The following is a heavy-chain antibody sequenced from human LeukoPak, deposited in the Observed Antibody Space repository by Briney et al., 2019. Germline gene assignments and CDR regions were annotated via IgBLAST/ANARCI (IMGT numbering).Heavy chain of an antibody. CDR2: IYYSGST. J-gene: IGHJ4*02. CDR1: GGSISSGDYY. V-gene: IGHV4-30-4*01. Sequence: PSETLSLTCTVSGGSISSGDYYWSWIRQPPGKGLEWNGYIYYSGSTYYNPSLKSRVTISVDTSKNQFSLKLSSVTTADTAVYYCARGPGTAMVTGGFDYWGQGTLVTVSS. CDR3: ARGPGTAMVTGGFDY. D-gene: IGHD5-18*01.